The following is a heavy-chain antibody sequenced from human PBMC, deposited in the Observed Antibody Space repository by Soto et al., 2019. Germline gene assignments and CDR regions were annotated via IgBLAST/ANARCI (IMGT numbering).Heavy chain of an antibody. D-gene: IGHD6-19*01. CDR3: ARGILYSSGWYGDAFDI. V-gene: IGHV1-69*02. CDR2: IIPILGIA. CDR1: GGTFSSYT. J-gene: IGHJ3*02. Sequence: SVKVSCKASGGTFSSYTISWVRQAPGQGLEWKGRIIPILGIANYAQKFQGRVTITADKSTSTAYMELSSLRSEDTAVYYCARGILYSSGWYGDAFDIWGQGTMVTVSS.